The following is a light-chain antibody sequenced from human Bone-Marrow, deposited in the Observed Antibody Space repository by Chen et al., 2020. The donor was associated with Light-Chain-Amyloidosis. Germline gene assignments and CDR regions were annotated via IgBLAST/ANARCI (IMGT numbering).Light chain of an antibody. CDR3: QQRSKWPPT. CDR1: QSVSKY. Sequence: EIVLTQSPATLSVSPGDRATHSCRARQSVSKYLAWYQQKPGQAPRLIIYDASNMATGIPARFSGSGSGTDFTLTISSLEPEDFAVYYCQQRSKWPPTFGQGTKVEIK. CDR2: DAS. V-gene: IGKV3-11*01. J-gene: IGKJ1*01.